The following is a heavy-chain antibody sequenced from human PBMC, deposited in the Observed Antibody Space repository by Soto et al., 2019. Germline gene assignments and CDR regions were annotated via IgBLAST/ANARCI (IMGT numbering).Heavy chain of an antibody. CDR2: INPMFIEP. D-gene: IGHD6-19*01. Sequence: QMRLVQSGAEVKKPGSSVKVSCKASGDTFSNFAFSWVRRAPGQGLEWMGGINPMFIEPDYAQKFRDRITIVADESTSTVDLELRSLRSDDTGVYFCSRDPNSTGWGSHAFYGMAVWGQGTTVTVTS. J-gene: IGHJ6*02. CDR3: SRDPNSTGWGSHAFYGMAV. V-gene: IGHV1-69*01. CDR1: GDTFSNFA.